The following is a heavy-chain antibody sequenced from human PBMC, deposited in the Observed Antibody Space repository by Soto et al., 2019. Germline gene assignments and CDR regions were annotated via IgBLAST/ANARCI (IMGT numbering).Heavy chain of an antibody. CDR1: GGSFSGYY. D-gene: IGHD3-22*01. CDR3: AFNYYDSSGYYFSDY. J-gene: IGHJ4*02. Sequence: SETLSLTYAVYGGSFSGYYWSWIRQPPGKGLEWIGEINHSGSTNYNPSLKSRVTISVDTSKNQFSLKLSSVTAADTAVYYCAFNYYDSSGYYFSDYWGQGTLVTVSS. V-gene: IGHV4-34*01. CDR2: INHSGST.